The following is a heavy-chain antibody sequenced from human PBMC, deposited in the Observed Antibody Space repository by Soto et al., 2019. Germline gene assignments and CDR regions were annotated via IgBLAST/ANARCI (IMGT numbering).Heavy chain of an antibody. J-gene: IGHJ4*02. CDR2: ISGSGGST. V-gene: IGHV3-23*01. D-gene: IGHD2-2*01. CDR1: GFTFSSYA. CDR3: AKGVYCSSTSCAQRGMFGY. Sequence: GGSLRLSCAVSGFTFSSYAMSWVRQAPGKGLEWVSTISGSGGSTYYADSVKGRFTISRDNSKNTLYLQMNSLRAEDTAVYYCAKGVYCSSTSCAQRGMFGYWGQGTLVTVSS.